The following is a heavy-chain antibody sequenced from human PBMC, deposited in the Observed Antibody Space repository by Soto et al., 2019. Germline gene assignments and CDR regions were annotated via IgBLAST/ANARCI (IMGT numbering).Heavy chain of an antibody. CDR2: IYYSGST. CDR3: ASSDYYYYMDV. Sequence: SETLSLTCTVSGGSINNHYWSWIRQPPGKGLEWIGNIYYSGSTNYNPSLKSRVTISVDTSKNQFSLKLSSVTAADTAVYYCASSDYYYYMDVRGKGTTVTVSS. J-gene: IGHJ6*03. CDR1: GGSINNHY. V-gene: IGHV4-59*11.